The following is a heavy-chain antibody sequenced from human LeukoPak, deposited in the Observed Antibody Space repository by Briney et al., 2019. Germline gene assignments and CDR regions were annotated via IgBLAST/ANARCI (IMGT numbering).Heavy chain of an antibody. J-gene: IGHJ6*04. CDR1: GSIFTSYW. CDR2: IDPSDSYT. V-gene: IGHV5-10-1*01. CDR3: ARQYRWYCSSTSCYAYYYYGMDV. Sequence: GASLLISCKGSGSIFTSYWISWVRPLPGKGLEWTGRIDPSDSYTNYSPSFQGHVTISADKSISTAYLQWSSLMASDTAMYYCARQYRWYCSSTSCYAYYYYGMDVWGKGTTVTVSS. D-gene: IGHD2-2*01.